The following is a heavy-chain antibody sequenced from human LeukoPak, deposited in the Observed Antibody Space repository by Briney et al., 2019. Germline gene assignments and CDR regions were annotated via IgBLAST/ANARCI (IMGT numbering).Heavy chain of an antibody. CDR2: IYTGGYT. CDR1: GFNVSSSY. CDR3: ATISDLLYYFDS. J-gene: IGHJ4*02. Sequence: GGSLRLSCAASGFNVSSSYMSWVRQAPGMGLEWVSLIYTGGYTYDADSVKGRFTLSRDNSKNTVYLQMNSLGVEDTAMYYCATISDLLYYFDSWGQGTLVTVSS. V-gene: IGHV3-66*01.